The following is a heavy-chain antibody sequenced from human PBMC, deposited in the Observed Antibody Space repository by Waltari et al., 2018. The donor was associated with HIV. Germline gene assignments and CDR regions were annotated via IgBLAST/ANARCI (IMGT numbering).Heavy chain of an antibody. D-gene: IGHD3-22*01. CDR2: ISSSSSTI. V-gene: IGHV3-48*02. Sequence: EVQLVESGGGLVQPGGSLRLSCAASGFTFSSYSMNWVRQAPGKGLEWVSYISSSSSTIYYADSVKGRFTISRDNAKNSLYLQMNSLRDEDTAVYYCARAYYDSSGYLRLHFDYWGQGTLVTVSS. CDR1: GFTFSSYS. J-gene: IGHJ4*02. CDR3: ARAYYDSSGYLRLHFDY.